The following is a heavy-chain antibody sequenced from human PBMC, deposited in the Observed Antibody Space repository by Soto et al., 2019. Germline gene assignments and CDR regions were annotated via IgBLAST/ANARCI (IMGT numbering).Heavy chain of an antibody. Sequence: GGSLRLSCAASGFTFSSYAMSWVRQAPGKGLEWVSAISGSGGSTYYADSVKGRFTISRDNSKNTLYLQMNSLRAEDTAVYYCAKDVTIFRYYGMDVWGQGTTVPVSS. CDR2: ISGSGGST. J-gene: IGHJ6*02. CDR1: GFTFSSYA. D-gene: IGHD3-3*01. V-gene: IGHV3-23*01. CDR3: AKDVTIFRYYGMDV.